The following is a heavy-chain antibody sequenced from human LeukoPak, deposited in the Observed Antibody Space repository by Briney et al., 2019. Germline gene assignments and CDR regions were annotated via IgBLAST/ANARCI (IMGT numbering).Heavy chain of an antibody. D-gene: IGHD6-19*01. CDR2: ISSSSSYI. CDR3: ARDFSSSGWSPHFDY. V-gene: IGHV3-21*01. J-gene: IGHJ4*02. Sequence: PGGSLRLSCAASGFTFSSYSMNWVRQAPGKGLEWVSSISSSSSYIYYADSVKGRFTISRDNAKNSLYLQMNSLRAEDTAVYYCARDFSSSGWSPHFDYWGQGTLVTVSS. CDR1: GFTFSSYS.